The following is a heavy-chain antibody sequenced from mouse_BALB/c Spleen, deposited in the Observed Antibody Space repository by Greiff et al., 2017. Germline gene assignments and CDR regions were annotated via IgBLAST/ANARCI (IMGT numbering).Heavy chain of an antibody. CDR3: ARWDYYGSSYWFAY. V-gene: IGHV5-6-5*01. Sequence: EVMLVESGGGLVKPGGSLKLSCAASGFTFSSYAMSWVRQTPEKRLEWVASISSGGSTYYPDSVKGRFTISRDNARNILYLQMSSLRSEDTAMYYCARWDYYGSSYWFAYWGQGTMVTVSA. CDR1: GFTFSSYA. J-gene: IGHJ3*01. CDR2: ISSGGST. D-gene: IGHD1-1*01.